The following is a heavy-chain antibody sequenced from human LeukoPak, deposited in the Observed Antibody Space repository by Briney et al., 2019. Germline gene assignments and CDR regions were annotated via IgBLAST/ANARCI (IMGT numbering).Heavy chain of an antibody. CDR1: GFTLSRFW. J-gene: IGHJ4*02. CDR3: AKDQGDGFCYY. V-gene: IGHV3-74*01. CDR2: VSEHGRNI. Sequence: GGSLRLSRVASGFTLSRFWTHWVRQDPRQGLVLVSRVSEHGRNINYADSVRGRFTISRDNAKNTLYLQMNTLRVEDTAVYYCAKDQGDGFCYYWGQGTLVTVSS. D-gene: IGHD5-24*01.